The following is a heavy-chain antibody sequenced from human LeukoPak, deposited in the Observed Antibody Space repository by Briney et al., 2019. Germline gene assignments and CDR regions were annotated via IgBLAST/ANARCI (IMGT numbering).Heavy chain of an antibody. Sequence: GASVKVSCKASGDSFTSYYMHWVRQAPGQGLEWMGIINPSGGSTSYAQKFQGRVTMTRDMSTSTVYMELSNLRSEDTAVYYCARGRHYYDSSDYYYEGYGFDIWGQGTMVTVSS. J-gene: IGHJ3*02. D-gene: IGHD3-22*01. V-gene: IGHV1-46*01. CDR1: GDSFTSYY. CDR2: INPSGGST. CDR3: ARGRHYYDSSDYYYEGYGFDI.